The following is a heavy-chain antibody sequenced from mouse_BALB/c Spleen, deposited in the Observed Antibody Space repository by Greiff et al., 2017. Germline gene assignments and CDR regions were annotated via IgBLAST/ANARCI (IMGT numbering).Heavy chain of an antibody. Sequence: QVQLKQSAAELARPGASVKMSCKASGYTFTSYTMHWVKQRPGQGLEWIGYINPSSGYTEYNQKFKDKTTLTADKSSSTAYMQLSSLTSEDSAVYYCARWARYDDYYAMDYWGQGTSVTVSS. V-gene: IGHV1-4*02. D-gene: IGHD2-14*01. CDR1: GYTFTSYT. CDR2: INPSSGYT. CDR3: ARWARYDDYYAMDY. J-gene: IGHJ4*01.